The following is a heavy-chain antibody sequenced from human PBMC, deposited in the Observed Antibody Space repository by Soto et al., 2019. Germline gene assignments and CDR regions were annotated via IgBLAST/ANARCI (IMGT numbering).Heavy chain of an antibody. J-gene: IGHJ4*01. D-gene: IGHD6-13*01. CDR2: INPNSGGT. Sequence: ASVKVSCKASGYTFTGYYMHWVRQAPGQGLEWMGWINPNSGGTNYAQKFQGWVTMTRDTSISTAYMELSRLRSDDTAVYYCARALTIAAAGTFDYWGQGTLVTVSS. CDR3: ARALTIAAAGTFDY. V-gene: IGHV1-2*04. CDR1: GYTFTGYY.